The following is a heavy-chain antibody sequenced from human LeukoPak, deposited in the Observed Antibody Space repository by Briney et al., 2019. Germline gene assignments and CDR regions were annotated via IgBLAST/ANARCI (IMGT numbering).Heavy chain of an antibody. CDR2: INPTGGST. CDR1: GYTFTSYY. J-gene: IGHJ5*02. D-gene: IGHD6-13*01. V-gene: IGHV1-46*01. CDR3: AKSGYSSSYSIHLTNWFDP. Sequence: ASVTVSCKASGYTFTSYYIHWVRQAPGQGLEWMGIINPTGGSTNYAQKFQGRVTMTSDTSTSTVYMELSSLRSEDTAVYYCAKSGYSSSYSIHLTNWFDPWGQGTLVTVSS.